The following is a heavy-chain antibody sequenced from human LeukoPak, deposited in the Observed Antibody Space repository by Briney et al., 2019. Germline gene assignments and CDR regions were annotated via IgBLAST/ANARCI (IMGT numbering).Heavy chain of an antibody. CDR1: GGSISSGSYY. CDR3: ARGTMTDAFDI. CDR2: IYTSGST. Sequence: SETLSLTCTVSGGSISSGSYYWSWIRQPAGKGLEWIGRIYTSGSTNYNPSLKSRVTISVDTSKNQSSLKLSSVTAADTAVYYCARGTMTDAFDIWGQGTMVTVSS. V-gene: IGHV4-61*02. J-gene: IGHJ3*02. D-gene: IGHD3-22*01.